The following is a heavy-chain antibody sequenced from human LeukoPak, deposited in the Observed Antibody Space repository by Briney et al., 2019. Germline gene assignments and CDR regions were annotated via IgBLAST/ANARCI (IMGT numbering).Heavy chain of an antibody. D-gene: IGHD3-10*01. CDR3: AKSYGSGSYPSYDY. Sequence: PGGSLRLSCAASDFSFITYAMSWVRQAPGKGLEWVSTISGGGDATYYADSVKGRFTISRDNSKNALYLQTNSLRAEDTAVYYCAKSYGSGSYPSYDYWGQGTLVTVSS. J-gene: IGHJ4*02. CDR2: ISGGGDAT. CDR1: DFSFITYA. V-gene: IGHV3-23*01.